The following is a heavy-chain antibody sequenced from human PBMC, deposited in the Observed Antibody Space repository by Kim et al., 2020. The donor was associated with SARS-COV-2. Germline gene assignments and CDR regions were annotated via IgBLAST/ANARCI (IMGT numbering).Heavy chain of an antibody. D-gene: IGHD6-19*01. CDR1: GFTVSSNY. CDR2: IYSGGST. J-gene: IGHJ4*02. CDR3: ARDSSSGPFDY. V-gene: IGHV3-66*01. Sequence: GGSLRLSCAASGFTVSSNYMSWVRQAPGKGLEWVSVIYSGGSTYYADSVKGRFTISRDNSKNTLYLQMNSLRAEDTAVYYCARDSSSGPFDYWGQGTLVTVSS.